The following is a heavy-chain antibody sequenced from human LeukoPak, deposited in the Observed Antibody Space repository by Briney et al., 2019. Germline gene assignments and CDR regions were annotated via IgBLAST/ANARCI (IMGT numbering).Heavy chain of an antibody. CDR3: AKCGGACSSTYNWFDP. Sequence: GGSLRLSCAASGFTFSTYGMHWVRQAPGKGLEWVAVIWYDGSTKYYADSVKGRFTISRDNSKNTLYLQMNSLRAEDTAVYYCAKCGGACSSTYNWFDPWGQGTLVTVSS. CDR1: GFTFSTYG. D-gene: IGHD2-21*02. CDR2: IWYDGSTK. J-gene: IGHJ5*02. V-gene: IGHV3-33*06.